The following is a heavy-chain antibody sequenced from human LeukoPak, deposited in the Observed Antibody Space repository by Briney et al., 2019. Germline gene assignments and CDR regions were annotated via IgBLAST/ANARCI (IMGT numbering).Heavy chain of an antibody. CDR3: AAWDYFEH. V-gene: IGHV3-23*01. CDR2: ISSSGVST. Sequence: GGSLRLSCAASGFTFGSYAMSWVRQAPGRGLEWVSSISSSGVSTYSADSVKGRFIISRDNPKNTLYLQMNSLRVEDTAVYYCAAWDYFEHWGQGTLVTVSS. CDR1: GFTFGSYA. D-gene: IGHD7-27*01. J-gene: IGHJ4*02.